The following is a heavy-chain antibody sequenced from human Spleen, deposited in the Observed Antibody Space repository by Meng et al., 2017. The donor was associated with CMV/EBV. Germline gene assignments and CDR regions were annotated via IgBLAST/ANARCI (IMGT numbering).Heavy chain of an antibody. Sequence: GESLKISCAASGFTFDDYAMHWVRQAPGKGLEWVAVISYDGGNKYYADSVKGRFTISRDNSTNTLYLQVNSLRAEDTAVYHCARDINPKGVVMYLYYYYGMDVWGQGTTVTVSS. CDR1: GFTFDDYA. D-gene: IGHD4-23*01. CDR2: ISYDGGNK. J-gene: IGHJ6*02. CDR3: ARDINPKGVVMYLYYYYGMDV. V-gene: IGHV3-30*04.